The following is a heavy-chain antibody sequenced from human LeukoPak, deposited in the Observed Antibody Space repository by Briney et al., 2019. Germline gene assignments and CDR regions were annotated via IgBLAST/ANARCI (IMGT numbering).Heavy chain of an antibody. CDR3: ARRLAGTKGFDY. J-gene: IGHJ4*02. V-gene: IGHV3-23*01. D-gene: IGHD1-7*01. Sequence: GGSLRLSCAASRFTFSSYAMSWVRQAPGKGLEWVSAISDSGGSTYYADSVKGRFTISRDNSKNTLYLQMNSLRAEDTAVYYCARRLAGTKGFDYWGQGTLVTVSS. CDR2: ISDSGGST. CDR1: RFTFSSYA.